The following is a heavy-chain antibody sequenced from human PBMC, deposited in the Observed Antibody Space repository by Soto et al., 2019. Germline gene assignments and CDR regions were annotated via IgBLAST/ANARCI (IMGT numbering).Heavy chain of an antibody. V-gene: IGHV1-69*13. CDR3: ALFESDXXXXGSFRS. D-gene: IGHD3-10*01. Sequence: GASVKVSCKASGGIFSNYGFSWGRQAPGQGLEWMGGIIPLFGKPSYAQKFQGRLIISADASTNRAYLDLYSLTTEDAGIYYCALFESDXXXXGSFRSWGQGTPVTVSS. CDR2: IIPLFGKP. CDR1: GGIFSNYG. J-gene: IGHJ5*02.